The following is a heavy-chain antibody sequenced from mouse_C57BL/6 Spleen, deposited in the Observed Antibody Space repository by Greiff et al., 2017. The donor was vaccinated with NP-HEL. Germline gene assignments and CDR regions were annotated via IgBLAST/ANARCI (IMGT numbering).Heavy chain of an antibody. CDR3: ARWGYGSTYWYFDV. CDR2: INPYNGDT. J-gene: IGHJ1*03. D-gene: IGHD1-1*01. V-gene: IGHV1-20*01. CDR1: GYSFTGYF. Sequence: EVQLQESGPELVKPGDSVKISCKASGYSFTGYFMNWVMQSHGKSLEWIGRINPYNGDTFYNQKFKGKATLTVDNSSSTAHMELRSLTSEDSAVYYCARWGYGSTYWYFDVWGTGTTVTVSS.